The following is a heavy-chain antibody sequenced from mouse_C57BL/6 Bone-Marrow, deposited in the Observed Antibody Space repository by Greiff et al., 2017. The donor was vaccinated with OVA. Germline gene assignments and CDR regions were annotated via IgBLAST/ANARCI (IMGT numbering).Heavy chain of an antibody. J-gene: IGHJ1*03. CDR2: IDPNSGGS. V-gene: IGHV1-72*01. Sequence: QVQLKQPGAELVKPGASVKLSCKASGYTFTSYWLHWVKQRPGRGLEWLGRIDPNSGGSKYNEKFKSKATLTVDKPSSTAYMQLSSLTSEDSAVYYCARSGHYYGPWYFDVWGTGTTVTVSS. D-gene: IGHD1-1*01. CDR3: ARSGHYYGPWYFDV. CDR1: GYTFTSYW.